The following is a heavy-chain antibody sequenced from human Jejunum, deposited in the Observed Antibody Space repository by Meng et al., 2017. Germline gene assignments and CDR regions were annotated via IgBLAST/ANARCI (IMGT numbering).Heavy chain of an antibody. J-gene: IGHJ1*01. D-gene: IGHD4-23*01. CDR3: ARATAGNSEYFQN. V-gene: IGHV4-31*03. CDR1: GGSMNSAGHY. Sequence: QGRLQGSGPGLVKPAQPLSLTCTVSGGSMNSAGHYWSWIRQDPGKGLEWIGYIHYSGGTYYNPSLKSRVTISVDTSKNQFSLKLNSVSAADTAVYYCARATAGNSEYFQNWGQGTLVTVSS. CDR2: IHYSGGT.